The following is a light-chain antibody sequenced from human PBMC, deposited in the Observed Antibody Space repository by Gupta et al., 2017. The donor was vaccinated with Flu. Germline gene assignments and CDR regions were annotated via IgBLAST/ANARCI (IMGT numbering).Light chain of an antibody. CDR1: DTRGKN. Sequence: SYDLPPPLSVSAALGHTATTTCWGNDTRGKNVQWYQQTPGQAPMLVNYGDNNRPSGIPERFSGSNSGNTATLTISRAQAGDEADYYWQVWDSYTEVFGGGTKLTVL. V-gene: IGLV3-9*01. J-gene: IGLJ3*02. CDR2: GDN. CDR3: QVWDSYTEV.